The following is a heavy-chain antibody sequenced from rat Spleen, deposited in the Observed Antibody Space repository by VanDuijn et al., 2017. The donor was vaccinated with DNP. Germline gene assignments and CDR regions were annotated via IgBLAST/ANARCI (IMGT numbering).Heavy chain of an antibody. Sequence: EVQLQESGPGLLKPSQSLSLTCSVTGYSITSSSRWNWIRRFPGNKLEWMGYINSAGSTDYNPSLKSRISITRDTSKNQFFLQLTSVTTEDTATYYCARWNIGTTTLDYWGQGVMVTVSS. CDR1: GYSITSSSR. CDR3: ARWNIGTTTLDY. V-gene: IGHV3-3*01. D-gene: IGHD1-5*01. J-gene: IGHJ2*01. CDR2: INSAGST.